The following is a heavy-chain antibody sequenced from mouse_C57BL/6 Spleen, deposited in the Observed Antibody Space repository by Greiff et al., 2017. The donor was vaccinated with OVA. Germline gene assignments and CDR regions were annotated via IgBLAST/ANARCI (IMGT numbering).Heavy chain of an antibody. CDR1: GFNIKDDY. V-gene: IGHV14-4*01. J-gene: IGHJ3*01. D-gene: IGHD1-1*01. CDR2: IDPENGDT. CDR3: TTTVVPGGY. Sequence: VQLQQSGAELVRPGASVKLSCTASGFNIKDDYMHWVKQRPEQGLEWIGWIDPENGDTEYASKFQGKATITADTSSNTAYLQLSSLTSEDTAVYYCTTTVVPGGYWGQGTLVTVSA.